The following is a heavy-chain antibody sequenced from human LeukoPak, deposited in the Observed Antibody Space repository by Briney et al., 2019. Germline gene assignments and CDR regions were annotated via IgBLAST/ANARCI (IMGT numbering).Heavy chain of an antibody. V-gene: IGHV3-7*01. CDR1: GFTFSSYW. CDR3: ASLRIFAVDY. J-gene: IGHJ4*02. CDR2: IKQDGSEK. Sequence: GGSLRLSCAASGFTFSSYWMSWVRQAPGKGLEWLANIKQDGSEKYYVDSGKGRFTISRDNAKNSLYLQMNSLRAEDTAVYYCASLRIFAVDYWGQGTLVTVSS. D-gene: IGHD3-3*01.